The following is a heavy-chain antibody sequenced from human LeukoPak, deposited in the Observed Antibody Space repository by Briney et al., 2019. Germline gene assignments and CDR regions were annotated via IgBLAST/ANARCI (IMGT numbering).Heavy chain of an antibody. CDR3: ARDLYSSSWYSLNYYYGMDV. Sequence: GGSLRLSCAASGFTFSSYAMHWVRQAPGKGLEYVSAISSNGGSTYYANSVKGRLTISRDNSKNTLYLQMGSLRAEDMAVYYCARDLYSSSWYSLNYYYGMDVWGQGTTVTVSS. CDR2: ISSNGGST. J-gene: IGHJ6*02. CDR1: GFTFSSYA. V-gene: IGHV3-64*01. D-gene: IGHD6-13*01.